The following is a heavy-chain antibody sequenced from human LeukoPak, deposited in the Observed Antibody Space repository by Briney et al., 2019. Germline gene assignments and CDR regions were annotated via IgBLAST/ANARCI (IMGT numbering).Heavy chain of an antibody. CDR1: GFTFSSYG. CDR3: AKGGYSGSYLWSAFDI. V-gene: IGHV3-30*18. Sequence: GGSLRLSCAASGFTFSSYGMHWVRQAPGKGLEWVAVILYDGSNKYYADSVKGRYTISRDNSKNTLYLQMNSLKAEDTAVYYCAKGGYSGSYLWSAFDIWGQGTMVTVSS. D-gene: IGHD1-26*01. CDR2: ILYDGSNK. J-gene: IGHJ3*02.